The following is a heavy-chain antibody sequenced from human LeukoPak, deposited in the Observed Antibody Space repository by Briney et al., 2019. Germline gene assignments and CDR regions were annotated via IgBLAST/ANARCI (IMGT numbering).Heavy chain of an antibody. Sequence: PGGSLRLSCAASGFTFSSYWMSWVRQAPGKGLEWVANIKQDGSEKYYVDSVKGRFTISRGNAKNSLYLQMNSLRAEDTAVYYCARDGGGYVAARLDYWGQGTLVTVSS. CDR2: IKQDGSEK. D-gene: IGHD5-12*01. CDR1: GFTFSSYW. V-gene: IGHV3-7*01. J-gene: IGHJ4*02. CDR3: ARDGGGYVAARLDY.